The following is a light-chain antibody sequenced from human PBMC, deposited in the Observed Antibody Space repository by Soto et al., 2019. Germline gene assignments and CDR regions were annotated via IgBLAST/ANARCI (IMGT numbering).Light chain of an antibody. J-gene: IGKJ1*01. CDR2: DAS. CDR3: QQSYNTPRT. V-gene: IGKV1-39*01. CDR1: QTISSY. Sequence: DIQMTQSPSSLSASVGDRVTITCRASQTISSYLNWYQQKPGKAPKLLIYDASSLQSGVPSRFSGSGSGTEFTLTISCLQPEDFATYYCQQSYNTPRTFGQGTKVEIK.